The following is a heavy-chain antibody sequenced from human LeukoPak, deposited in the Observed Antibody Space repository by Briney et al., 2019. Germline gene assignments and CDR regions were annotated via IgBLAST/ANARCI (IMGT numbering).Heavy chain of an antibody. J-gene: IGHJ3*02. CDR2: IHYSGST. D-gene: IGHD5-18*01. CDR3: AGDTAMVIRAFDI. Sequence: SETLSLTCTVSGGSISSYYWSWIRQPPGKGLEWIGYIHYSGSTNYNPSLKSRVTISVDTSKNQFSLKLSSVTAADTAVYYCAGDTAMVIRAFDIWGQGTMVTVSS. V-gene: IGHV4-59*01. CDR1: GGSISSYY.